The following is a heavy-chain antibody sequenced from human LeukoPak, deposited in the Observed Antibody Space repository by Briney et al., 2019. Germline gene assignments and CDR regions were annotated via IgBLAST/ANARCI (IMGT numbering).Heavy chain of an antibody. Sequence: GGSLRLSCAASGFTFSSYAMNWVRQAPGKGLEWVSSISSSSSYIYYADSVKGRFTISRDNAKNSLYLQMNSLRAEDTAVYYCARDFHSGSYFGYFDYWGQGTLVTVSS. D-gene: IGHD1-26*01. CDR2: ISSSSSYI. J-gene: IGHJ4*02. CDR1: GFTFSSYA. V-gene: IGHV3-21*01. CDR3: ARDFHSGSYFGYFDY.